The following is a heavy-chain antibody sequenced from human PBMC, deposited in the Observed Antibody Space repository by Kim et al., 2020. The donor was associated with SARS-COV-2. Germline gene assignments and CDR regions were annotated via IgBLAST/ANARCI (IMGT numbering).Heavy chain of an antibody. Sequence: GGSLRLSCAASGFTFSSYSMNWVRQAPGKGLEWVSSISSSSSYIYYADSVKGLFTISRDNAKNSLYLQMNSLRAEDTAVYYCARDRGRGWLQPDYWGQGTLVTVSS. J-gene: IGHJ4*02. D-gene: IGHD5-12*01. CDR3: ARDRGRGWLQPDY. CDR1: GFTFSSYS. V-gene: IGHV3-21*01. CDR2: ISSSSSYI.